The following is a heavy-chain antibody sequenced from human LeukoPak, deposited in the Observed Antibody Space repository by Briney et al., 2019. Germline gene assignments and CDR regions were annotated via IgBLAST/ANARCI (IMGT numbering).Heavy chain of an antibody. J-gene: IGHJ4*02. CDR3: ARDISAYERSLNS. CDR1: GYTFTRYG. V-gene: IGHV1-18*01. D-gene: IGHD5-12*01. CDR2: ISTYNGNT. Sequence: ASVKVSCKASGYTFTRYGISWVRQAPGQRLEWMGWISTYNGNTDHAQKVQGRVTMTTDTSTSTAYMELRSLRSDDTAVYYCARDISAYERSLNSWGQGTLLTVSS.